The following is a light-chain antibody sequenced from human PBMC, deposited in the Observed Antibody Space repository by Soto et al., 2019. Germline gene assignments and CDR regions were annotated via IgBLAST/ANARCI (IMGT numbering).Light chain of an antibody. J-gene: IGKJ5*01. V-gene: IGKV1-33*01. Sequence: DIQMTQSPSSLSASLGDIVTITCQSSQDISNYLNWYQQKPGKAPKLLIYDASNLETGVPSRFSGSGSGTEFTLTISSLQPEDLAIYYCLQHNSYPFTFGQGTRLE. CDR3: LQHNSYPFT. CDR2: DAS. CDR1: QDISNY.